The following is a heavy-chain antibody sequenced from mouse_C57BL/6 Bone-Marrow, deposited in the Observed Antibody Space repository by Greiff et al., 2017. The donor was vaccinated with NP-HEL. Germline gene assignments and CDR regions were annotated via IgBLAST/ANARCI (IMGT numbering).Heavy chain of an antibody. CDR2: ISYSGST. CDR3: ARSPLWLRRNYYAMDY. CDR1: GYSITSYY. D-gene: IGHD2-2*01. J-gene: IGHJ4*01. Sequence: EVMLVESGPGLAKPSQTLSLTCSVTGYSITSYYWNWIRKFPGNKLEYIGYISYSGSTYYNPSLKSRISITRDTSKNQYYLQLNSVTTEDTATYYCARSPLWLRRNYYAMDYWGQGTSVTVSS. V-gene: IGHV3-8*01.